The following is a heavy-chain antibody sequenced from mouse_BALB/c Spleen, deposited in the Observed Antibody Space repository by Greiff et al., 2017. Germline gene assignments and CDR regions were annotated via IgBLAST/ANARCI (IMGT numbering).Heavy chain of an antibody. D-gene: IGHD2-4*01. CDR3: ARYDYDESFAY. J-gene: IGHJ3*01. CDR1: GYTFTSYW. Sequence: QVQLKQSGAELAKPGASVKMSCKASGYTFTSYWMHWVKQRPGQGLEWIGYINPSTGYTEYNQKFKDKATLTADKSSSTAYMQLSSLTSEDSAVYYCARYDYDESFAYWGQGTLVTVSA. CDR2: INPSTGYT. V-gene: IGHV1-7*01.